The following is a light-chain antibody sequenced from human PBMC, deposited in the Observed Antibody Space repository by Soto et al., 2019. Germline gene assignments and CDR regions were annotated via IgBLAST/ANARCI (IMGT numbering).Light chain of an antibody. CDR1: QGISNL. Sequence: DIQMTQSPSSLSASVGDRVTITCRASQGISNLLGWFKHKPGKAPKLLIYDASSLQGGVPSRFSGSGSGTEFTLTITGLQPEDFADYYCLQPNTYPYTFGHGTKLEIK. J-gene: IGKJ2*01. V-gene: IGKV1-17*01. CDR2: DAS. CDR3: LQPNTYPYT.